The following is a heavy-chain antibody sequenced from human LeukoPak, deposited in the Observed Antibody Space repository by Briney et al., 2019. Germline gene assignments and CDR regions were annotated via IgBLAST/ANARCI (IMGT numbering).Heavy chain of an antibody. D-gene: IGHD1-26*01. CDR1: GFTFNNYG. J-gene: IGHJ4*02. V-gene: IGHV3-23*01. Sequence: GGSLRLSCAASGFTFNNYGMSWVRQAPGKGLEWVSAISGSGDATYYADAVKGRLSISRDNSRNTLFLQMNSLRAEDTAVYYCAKVGELGATSGYFDYWGQGTLVTVSS. CDR3: AKVGELGATSGYFDY. CDR2: ISGSGDAT.